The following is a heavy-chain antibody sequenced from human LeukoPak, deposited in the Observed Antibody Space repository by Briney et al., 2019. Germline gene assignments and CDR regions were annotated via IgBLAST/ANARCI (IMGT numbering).Heavy chain of an antibody. V-gene: IGHV5-51*01. CDR2: VYVGDSDT. D-gene: IGHD3-22*01. J-gene: IGHJ4*02. CDR1: GYSFATYW. Sequence: GESLTISCKGSGYSFATYWIAWVRQMPGKGLEWMGIVYVGDSDTRYSPSFQGQVTISADRSISTAYLQWSSLKASDTAMYYCARLHYYASSGSLFDYWGQGTLVTVSS. CDR3: ARLHYYASSGSLFDY.